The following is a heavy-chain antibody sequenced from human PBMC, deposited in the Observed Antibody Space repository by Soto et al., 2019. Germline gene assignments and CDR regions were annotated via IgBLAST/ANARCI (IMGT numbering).Heavy chain of an antibody. J-gene: IGHJ5*02. D-gene: IGHD6-19*01. CDR1: GFTFSSYA. CDR3: AKVYSSGSSP. Sequence: WGSLRLSCAAPGFTFSSYAISWVRQAPGKGLEWVSAISGSGGSTYYAGSVKGRFTISRDNSKNTLYLQMNSLRAEDTAVYYCAKVYSSGSSPWGQGTLVTVSS. V-gene: IGHV3-23*01. CDR2: ISGSGGST.